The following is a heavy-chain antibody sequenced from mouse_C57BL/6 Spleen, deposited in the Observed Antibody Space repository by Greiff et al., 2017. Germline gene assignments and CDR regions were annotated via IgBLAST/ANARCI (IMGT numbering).Heavy chain of an antibody. CDR2: IDPSDSYT. CDR1: GYTFTSYW. V-gene: IGHV1-69*01. Sequence: VQLQQPGPELVKPGASVKLSCKASGYTFTSYWMHWVKQRPGQGLEWIGEIDPSDSYTNYNQKFKGKSTLTVDQSSSTAYMQLTSLTSEDSAVXCWANEAFDYWGQGTTVTVSS. J-gene: IGHJ2*01. CDR3: ANEAFDY.